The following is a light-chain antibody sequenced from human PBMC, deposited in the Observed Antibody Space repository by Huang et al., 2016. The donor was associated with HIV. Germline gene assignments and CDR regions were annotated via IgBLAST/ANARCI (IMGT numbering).Light chain of an antibody. CDR1: QDITNY. CDR2: DAS. J-gene: IGKJ4*01. CDR3: QQCDNLPLT. V-gene: IGKV1-33*01. Sequence: DIQMTQSPSSLSASVGDRVTITCQASQDITNYLNWYQQKPGKAPKLLIYDASNLETGGPSRFSGSGSGTDFTFTISSLQPEDIATYYCQQCDNLPLTFGGGTKVEIK.